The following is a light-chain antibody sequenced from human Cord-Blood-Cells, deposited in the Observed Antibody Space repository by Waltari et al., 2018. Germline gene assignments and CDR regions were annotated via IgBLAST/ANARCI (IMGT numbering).Light chain of an antibody. J-gene: IGKJ1*01. V-gene: IGKV2-24*01. CDR3: MQATQFPQT. CDR2: KIS. Sequence: DIVMTQTPLSSPVTLGQPASISCRSSQSLVHSDGNTYLSWLQQRPGQPPRLLISKISNRFSGVPDRFSGRGAGTDFTLKISRVEAEDVGVYYCMQATQFPQTFGQGTKVEIK. CDR1: QSLVHSDGNTY.